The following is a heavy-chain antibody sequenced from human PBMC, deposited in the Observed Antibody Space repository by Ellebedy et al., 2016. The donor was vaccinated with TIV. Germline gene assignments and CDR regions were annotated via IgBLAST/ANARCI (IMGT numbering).Heavy chain of an antibody. CDR3: ARDQGWAYPGSTRFDY. D-gene: IGHD3-10*01. CDR2: IKQDGSEK. Sequence: GESLKISCAASGFTFSSYAMSWVRQAPGKGLEWVANIKQDGSEKWYVDSVKGRFTISRDNAKNSLYLQMSGLRAEDTAVYYCARDQGWAYPGSTRFDYWGQGTLVTVSS. V-gene: IGHV3-7*01. CDR1: GFTFSSYA. J-gene: IGHJ4*03.